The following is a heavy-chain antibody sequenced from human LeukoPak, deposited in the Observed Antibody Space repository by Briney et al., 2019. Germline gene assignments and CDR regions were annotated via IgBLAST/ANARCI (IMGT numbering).Heavy chain of an antibody. V-gene: IGHV3-48*03. Sequence: GGSLRLSCAASGFSFNIYEMNWVRQAPGKGLEWISYISSSCSTIYYADSVKGRFTISRDNAKNSLYLQMNSLRAEDTAVYYCARPYSGYNYFDYWGQGTLVTVSS. CDR3: ARPYSGYNYFDY. CDR1: GFSFNIYE. D-gene: IGHD5-12*01. CDR2: ISSSCSTI. J-gene: IGHJ4*02.